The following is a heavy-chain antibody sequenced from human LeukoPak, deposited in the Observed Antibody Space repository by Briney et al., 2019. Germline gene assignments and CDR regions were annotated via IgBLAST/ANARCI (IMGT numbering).Heavy chain of an antibody. CDR3: ARGPDSSGYFGLDY. CDR1: GGSISSGSYS. V-gene: IGHV4-30-4*07. J-gene: IGHJ4*02. D-gene: IGHD3-22*01. CDR2: LFYSGNT. Sequence: SQTLSLTCAVPGGSISSGSYSWSWIRQPPGKGLEWIGYLFYSGNTYYNPSLKSRVTISVDTSKNQFSLKVSSVTAADTAVYYCARGPDSSGYFGLDYWGQGTLVTVSS.